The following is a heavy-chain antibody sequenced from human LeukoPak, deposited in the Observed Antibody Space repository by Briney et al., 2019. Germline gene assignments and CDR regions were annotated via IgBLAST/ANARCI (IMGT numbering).Heavy chain of an antibody. CDR3: AREANVIVGATSFDY. J-gene: IGHJ4*02. Sequence: ASVKVSCKASGYTFTSYGISWVRQAPGQGLEWMGWINPNSGGTNYAQKFQGRVTMTRDTSISTAYMELSRLRSDDTAVYYCAREANVIVGATSFDYWGQGTLVTVSS. CDR1: GYTFTSYG. V-gene: IGHV1-2*02. D-gene: IGHD1-26*01. CDR2: INPNSGGT.